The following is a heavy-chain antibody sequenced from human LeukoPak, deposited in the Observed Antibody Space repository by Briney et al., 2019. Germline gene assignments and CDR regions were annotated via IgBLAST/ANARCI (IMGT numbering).Heavy chain of an antibody. J-gene: IGHJ4*02. CDR2: INHSGST. D-gene: IGHD5-12*01. CDR1: GGSFSGYY. Sequence: PSETLSLTCAVYGGSFSGYYWSWIRQPPGKGLEWIGEINHSGSTNYNPSLKSRVTISVDTSKNQFSLKLSSVTAADTAVYYCARGGMATISPPFDYWGQGTLVTVSS. CDR3: ARGGMATISPPFDY. V-gene: IGHV4-34*01.